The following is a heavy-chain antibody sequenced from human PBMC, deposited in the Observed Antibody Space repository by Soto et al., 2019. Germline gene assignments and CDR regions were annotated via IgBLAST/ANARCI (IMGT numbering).Heavy chain of an antibody. V-gene: IGHV1-8*01. J-gene: IGHJ4*02. D-gene: IGHD6-19*01. CDR2: LNPNSGDT. CDR3: APRGGGWYLY. Sequence: ASVKVSCKASGYTFSSYDINWVRQATGQGLEWMGWLNPNSGDTGYAQKFQGRVTLTRNTSINTAYIELSSLTSDDTAVYYCAPRGGGWYLYGGQGTLVTFPS. CDR1: GYTFSSYD.